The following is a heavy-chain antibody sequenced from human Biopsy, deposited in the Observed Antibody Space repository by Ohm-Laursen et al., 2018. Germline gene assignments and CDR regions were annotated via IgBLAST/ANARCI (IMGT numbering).Heavy chain of an antibody. CDR2: IYYHNGRS. V-gene: IGHV4-59*01. CDR1: GGSISGYY. CDR3: ARTPRDSFWSGSYKRGLWFDP. D-gene: IGHD3-3*01. J-gene: IGHJ5*02. Sequence: TLSLTCTVSGGSISGYYWTWIRQSPGKGLEWIGYIYYHNGRSSYNPSLKSRVTISKDTSKNQFSLQVSSVTAADTAVYYCARTPRDSFWSGSYKRGLWFDPWGQGTLVIVSS.